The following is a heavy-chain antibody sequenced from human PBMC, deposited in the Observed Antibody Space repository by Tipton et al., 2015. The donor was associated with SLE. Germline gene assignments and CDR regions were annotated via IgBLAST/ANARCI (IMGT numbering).Heavy chain of an antibody. CDR2: INHSGST. CDR1: GGSLSGYY. CDR3: ARVTHSCSGGSRYGFYFEY. D-gene: IGHD2-15*01. J-gene: IGHJ4*02. V-gene: IGHV4-34*01. Sequence: TLSLTCAVNGGSLSGYYWVWIRQPPEKGLEWIGEINHSGSTNYNPSLKSRVTISVDTSKNHFSLKLTSVTAADTADYYCARVTHSCSGGSRYGFYFEYWGQGILVTVSS.